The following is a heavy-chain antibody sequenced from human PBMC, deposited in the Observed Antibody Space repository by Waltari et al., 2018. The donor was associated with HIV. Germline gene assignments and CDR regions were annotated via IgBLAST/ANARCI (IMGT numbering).Heavy chain of an antibody. D-gene: IGHD3-10*01. CDR3: ARGIITMVRGVPCNWFDP. Sequence: QVQLVQSGAEVKKPGASVKVSCKASGYTFTSYDINWVRQATGQGLEWMGWMNPNMGNTGYAQKFQGRVTMTRNTSISTAYMELSSLRSEDTAVYYCARGIITMVRGVPCNWFDPWGQGTLVTVSS. V-gene: IGHV1-8*01. CDR2: MNPNMGNT. J-gene: IGHJ5*02. CDR1: GYTFTSYD.